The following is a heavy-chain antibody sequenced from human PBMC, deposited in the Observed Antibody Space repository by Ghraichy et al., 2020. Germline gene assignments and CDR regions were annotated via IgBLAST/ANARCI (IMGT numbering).Heavy chain of an antibody. CDR2: ISSSSSYI. CDR3: ARDSIATNYYDSSGYYPYYFDY. CDR1: GFTFSSYS. V-gene: IGHV3-21*01. Sequence: GGSLRLSCAASGFTFSSYSMNWVRQAPGKGLEWVSSISSSSSYIYYADSVKGRFTISRDNAKNSLYLQMNSLRAEDTAVYYCARDSIATNYYDSSGYYPYYFDYWGQGTLVTVSS. D-gene: IGHD3-22*01. J-gene: IGHJ4*02.